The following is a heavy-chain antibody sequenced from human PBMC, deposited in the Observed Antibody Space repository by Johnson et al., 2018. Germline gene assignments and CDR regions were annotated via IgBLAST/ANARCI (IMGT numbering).Heavy chain of an antibody. Sequence: VQLVESGGGLVKPGGSLRLSCAASGFTFSDYYMSWIRQAPGKGLEWVSYIRSSGNTIYYADSVKGRFTISRDNAKNSLYLQMNSLRAEDTALCYCAGDVEKDAFEIWGQGTMVTGSS. CDR3: AGDVEKDAFEI. CDR2: IRSSGNTI. V-gene: IGHV3-11*01. J-gene: IGHJ3*02. CDR1: GFTFSDYY. D-gene: IGHD3-3*01.